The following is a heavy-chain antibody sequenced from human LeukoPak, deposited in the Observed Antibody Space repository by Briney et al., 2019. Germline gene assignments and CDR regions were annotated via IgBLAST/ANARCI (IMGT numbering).Heavy chain of an antibody. J-gene: IGHJ6*04. V-gene: IGHV3-7*01. CDR3: AELGITMIGGV. D-gene: IGHD3-10*02. CDR1: GFTFTTYW. CDR2: IKQDGSEK. Sequence: PGGSLRLSCVGSGFTFTTYWMSWVRQAPGKGLEWVANIKQDGSEKYYVDSVKGRFTISRDNANNSLYLQMNSLRAEDTAVYYCAELGITMIGGVWGKGTTVTISS.